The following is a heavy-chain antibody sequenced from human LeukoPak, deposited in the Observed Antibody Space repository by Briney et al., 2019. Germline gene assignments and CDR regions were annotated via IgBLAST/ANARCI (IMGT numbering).Heavy chain of an antibody. CDR1: GYTFTGYY. Sequence: ASVKVSCKASGYTFTGYYMHWVRQAPGQGLEWMGWINPNSGGTNYAQKFQGRVTMTRDTSISTAYMELSRLRSDDTAVYYCAREVGTASSHDFGHWGHGTLVTVSS. CDR3: AREVGTASSHDFGH. J-gene: IGHJ4*01. D-gene: IGHD2-21*02. CDR2: INPNSGGT. V-gene: IGHV1-2*02.